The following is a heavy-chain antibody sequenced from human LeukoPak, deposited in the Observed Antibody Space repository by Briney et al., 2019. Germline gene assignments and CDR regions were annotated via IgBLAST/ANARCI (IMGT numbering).Heavy chain of an antibody. Sequence: PSETLSLTCSVSGGSISGSSYYWGWIRQPPGKGLEWIGSIYYSGSTYYNPSLKSRVTISVDTSKNRFSLKLSSVTAADTAVYYCARHIYCSGGSCYFDPWGQGTLVTVSS. J-gene: IGHJ5*02. CDR1: GGSISGSSYY. CDR3: ARHIYCSGGSCYFDP. CDR2: IYYSGST. V-gene: IGHV4-39*01. D-gene: IGHD2-15*01.